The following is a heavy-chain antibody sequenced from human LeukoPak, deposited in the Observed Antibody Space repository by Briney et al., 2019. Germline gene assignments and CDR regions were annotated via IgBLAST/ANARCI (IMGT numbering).Heavy chain of an antibody. CDR2: IYYSGST. Sequence: SETLSLTCTVSGGSISSYFWSWIRQPPGKGLEWIGYIYYSGSTNYNPSLKTRVTISVDTSKNQFSLKLSSVIAAGTAVYYCARVLCSAGSCYPLNWGQGTLVTVSS. CDR3: ARVLCSAGSCYPLN. J-gene: IGHJ4*02. D-gene: IGHD2-15*01. CDR1: GGSISSYF. V-gene: IGHV4-59*01.